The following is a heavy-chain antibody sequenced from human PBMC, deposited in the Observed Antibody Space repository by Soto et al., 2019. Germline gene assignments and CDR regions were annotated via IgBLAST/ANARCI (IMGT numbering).Heavy chain of an antibody. J-gene: IGHJ4*02. D-gene: IGHD6-19*01. CDR3: AKAGVSGWYGSISPESL. Sequence: GGSLRLSCAASGFTFSSYAMSWVRQAPGKGLEWVSAISGSGGSTYYADSVKGRFTISRDNSKNTLYLQMNSLRAEDTAVYYCAKAGVSGWYGSISPESLWGQGTLVTVSS. CDR2: ISGSGGST. V-gene: IGHV3-23*01. CDR1: GFTFSSYA.